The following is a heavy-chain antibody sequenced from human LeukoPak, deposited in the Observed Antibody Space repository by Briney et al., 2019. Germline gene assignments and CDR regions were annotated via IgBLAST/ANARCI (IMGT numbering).Heavy chain of an antibody. CDR3: ARDFRDLYCSSTSCYGPPDAFDI. D-gene: IGHD2-2*01. J-gene: IGHJ3*02. Sequence: SETLSLTCTVSGGSISSYYWSWIRQPPGKGLEWIGYIYYSGSTNYNPSLKSRVAISVDTSKNQFSLKLSSVTAADTAVYYCARDFRDLYCSSTSCYGPPDAFDIWGQGTMVTVSS. CDR2: IYYSGST. CDR1: GGSISSYY. V-gene: IGHV4-59*01.